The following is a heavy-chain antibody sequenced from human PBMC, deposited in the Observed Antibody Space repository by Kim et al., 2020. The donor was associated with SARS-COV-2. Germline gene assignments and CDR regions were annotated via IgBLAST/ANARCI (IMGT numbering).Heavy chain of an antibody. CDR1: GFTFSSYG. CDR3: ARDAGRVQWELLHYFDY. Sequence: GGSLRLSCAASGFTFSSYGMHWVRQAPGKGLEWVAVIWYDGSNKYYADSVKGRFTISRDNSKNTLYLQMNSLRAEDTAVYYCARDAGRVQWELLHYFDYWGQGTLVTVSS. D-gene: IGHD1-26*01. CDR2: IWYDGSNK. V-gene: IGHV3-33*01. J-gene: IGHJ4*02.